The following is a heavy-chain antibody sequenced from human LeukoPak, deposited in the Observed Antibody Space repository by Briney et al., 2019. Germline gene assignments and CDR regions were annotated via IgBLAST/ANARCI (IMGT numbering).Heavy chain of an antibody. D-gene: IGHD6-19*01. CDR1: GFTFDDYG. J-gene: IGHJ3*02. Sequence: PGGSLRLSCAASGFTFDDYGMSWVRQAPGKGLEWVSGINWNGGSTGYADSVKGRFTISRDKAKNSLYLQMNSLRAEDTGLYYCARVSSGWYSNAFDIWGQGTMVTVSS. V-gene: IGHV3-20*04. CDR3: ARVSSGWYSNAFDI. CDR2: INWNGGST.